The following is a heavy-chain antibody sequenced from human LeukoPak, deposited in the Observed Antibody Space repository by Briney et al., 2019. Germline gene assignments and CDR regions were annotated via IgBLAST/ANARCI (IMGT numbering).Heavy chain of an antibody. D-gene: IGHD4/OR15-4a*01. V-gene: IGHV3-53*01. Sequence: GGSLRLSCTVPGFTVSSNSMSWVRQAPGKGLEWVSFIYSDNTHYSDSVKGRFTISRDNSKNTLYLQMNSLRAEDTAVYYCARRAGAYSHPYDYWGQGTLVTVSS. CDR1: GFTVSSNS. CDR3: ARRAGAYSHPYDY. J-gene: IGHJ4*02. CDR2: IYSDNT.